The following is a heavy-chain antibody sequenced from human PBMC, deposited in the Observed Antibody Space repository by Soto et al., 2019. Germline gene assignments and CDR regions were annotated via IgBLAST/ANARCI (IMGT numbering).Heavy chain of an antibody. J-gene: IGHJ5*01. V-gene: IGHV3-74*01. Sequence: EVLLVESGGGVVQPGGSLRLSCAASGFTLNNYWTHWVRQAPGKGPEWVSRINIDGRSTTSADSVKGRFSISRDDAKNTLFLQMNSLRAEDTAVYYCARDWRSNRWYYFDSWGQGTLVTVSS. CDR2: INIDGRST. D-gene: IGHD2-2*01. CDR3: ARDWRSNRWYYFDS. CDR1: GFTLNNYW.